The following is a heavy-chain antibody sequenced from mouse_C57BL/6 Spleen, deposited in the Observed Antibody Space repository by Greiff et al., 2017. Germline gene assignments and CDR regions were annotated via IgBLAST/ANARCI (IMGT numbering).Heavy chain of an antibody. CDR1: GYAFSSSW. V-gene: IGHV1-82*01. D-gene: IGHD1-1*01. CDR2: IYPGDGDT. CDR3: ANPSYYYGGSSYWYFDV. Sequence: VQLQQSGPELVKPGASVKISCKASGYAFSSSWMNWVKQRPGKGLEWIGRIYPGDGDTNYNGKFKGKATLTADKSSSTAYMQLSSLTSEDSAVYFCANPSYYYGGSSYWYFDVWGTGTTVTVSS. J-gene: IGHJ1*03.